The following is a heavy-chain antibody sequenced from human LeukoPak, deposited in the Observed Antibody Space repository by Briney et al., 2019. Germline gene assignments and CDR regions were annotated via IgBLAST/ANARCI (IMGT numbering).Heavy chain of an antibody. V-gene: IGHV3-48*04. D-gene: IGHD6-13*01. CDR2: ISSSGTR. Sequence: GGSLRLSCAASGFTFSSYSMNWVRQAPGKGLEWVSYISSSGTRYYADSVEGRFTISRDNAKNSLYLQMNSLRAEDTAVYYCARYLAGHSSSWSDDYWGQGTLVTVSS. CDR3: ARYLAGHSSSWSDDY. CDR1: GFTFSSYS. J-gene: IGHJ4*02.